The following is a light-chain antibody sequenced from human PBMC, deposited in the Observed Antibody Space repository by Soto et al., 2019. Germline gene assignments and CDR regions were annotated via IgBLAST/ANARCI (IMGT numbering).Light chain of an antibody. CDR3: QQYNNWPLT. Sequence: EVVMRLSPDTLSVSPWERATLSCRASQSVSSNLAWYQQKPGQAPRLLIYGASTRATGIPARFSGSGSGTEFTLTISSLQSEDFAVYYCQQYNNWPLTVGQGTKVDIK. CDR1: QSVSSN. CDR2: GAS. J-gene: IGKJ1*01. V-gene: IGKV3-15*01.